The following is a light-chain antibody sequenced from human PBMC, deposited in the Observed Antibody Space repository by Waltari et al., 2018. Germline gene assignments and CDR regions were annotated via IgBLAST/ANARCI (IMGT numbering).Light chain of an antibody. Sequence: DIQMTQAPSSLSASVGDTVTMTSRTSQSITGHLNWFQQQPGNTPKLLLHSASALQIGVSLRFCGTASLTHFTLTISTLQTEDIATFFSLQSYITPYTSAQGTKLETK. CDR1: QSITGH. J-gene: IGKJ2*01. CDR2: SAS. CDR3: LQSYITPYT. V-gene: IGKV1-39*01.